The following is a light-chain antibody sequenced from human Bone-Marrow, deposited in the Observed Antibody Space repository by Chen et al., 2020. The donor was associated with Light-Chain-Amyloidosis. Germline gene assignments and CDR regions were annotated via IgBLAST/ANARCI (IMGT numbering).Light chain of an antibody. CDR1: GNDVWGYNL. CDR3: CSYSGRTTFVL. J-gene: IGLJ2*01. Sequence: QSALTQPASVSGSPGQSITISCTGTGNDVWGYNLVSWYQQHPGKAPKLIIYEGTQRPSGISDRFSGSKSGNTASLTISGLQAEDESDFYCCSYSGRTTFVLFGGGTKLTVL. CDR2: EGT. V-gene: IGLV2-23*03.